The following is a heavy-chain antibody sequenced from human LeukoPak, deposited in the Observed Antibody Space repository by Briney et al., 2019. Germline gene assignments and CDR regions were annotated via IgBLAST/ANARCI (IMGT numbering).Heavy chain of an antibody. CDR1: GGSISSGSYY. V-gene: IGHV4-61*02. D-gene: IGHD3-10*01. CDR3: ARGLLWFGELSGWFDP. J-gene: IGHJ5*02. Sequence: PSETLSLTCTVSGGSISSGSYYWSWIRQPAGTGLEWIGRIYTSGSTNYNPSLKSRVTISVDTSKNQFSLKLSSVTAADTAVYYCARGLLWFGELSGWFDPWGQGTLVTVSS. CDR2: IYTSGST.